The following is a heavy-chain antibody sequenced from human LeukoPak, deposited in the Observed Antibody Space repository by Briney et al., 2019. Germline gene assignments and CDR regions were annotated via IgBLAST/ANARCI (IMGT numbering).Heavy chain of an antibody. V-gene: IGHV1-46*01. CDR2: INPSGGST. CDR1: GYTFTSCY. D-gene: IGHD3-9*01. CDR3: ARDILTGFNLYYYYYYMDV. Sequence: ASVKVSCKASGYTFTSCYMHWVRQAPGQGLEWMGIINPSGGSTSYAQKFQGRVTMTRDTSTSTAYMELRSLRSDDTAVYYCARDILTGFNLYYYYYYMDVWGKGTTVTVSS. J-gene: IGHJ6*03.